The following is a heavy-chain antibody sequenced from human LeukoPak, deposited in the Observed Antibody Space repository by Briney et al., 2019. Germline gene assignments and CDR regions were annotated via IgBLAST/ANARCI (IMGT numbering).Heavy chain of an antibody. CDR3: ARDSSQWLDY. CDR1: GFTFSNYW. Sequence: GGSLRLSCAAPGFTFSNYWMSWVRQAPGKGLEWVANINQDGSEKYYVDSVKGRFTISRDNAKNSLYLQMNSLRAEDTAVYYCARDSSQWLDYWGQGTLVIVSS. D-gene: IGHD6-19*01. CDR2: INQDGSEK. V-gene: IGHV3-7*03. J-gene: IGHJ4*02.